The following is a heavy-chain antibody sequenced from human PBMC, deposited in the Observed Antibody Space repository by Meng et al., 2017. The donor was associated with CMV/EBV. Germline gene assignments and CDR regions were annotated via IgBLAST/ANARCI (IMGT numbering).Heavy chain of an antibody. J-gene: IGHJ4*02. CDR1: GYRFSDHY. V-gene: IGHV1-2*02. Sequence: QVQLVRPGAWVKSPGASVKVSCQTSGYRFSDHYIHWVRQAPGQGLEWMGWIYPNSGGTHYAQKFQDRVTMTRDTSISTVYMELSRLTSDDTAVYYCVRDHNWGPDYWGQGTLVTVAS. CDR3: VRDHNWGPDY. CDR2: IYPNSGGT. D-gene: IGHD1-1*01.